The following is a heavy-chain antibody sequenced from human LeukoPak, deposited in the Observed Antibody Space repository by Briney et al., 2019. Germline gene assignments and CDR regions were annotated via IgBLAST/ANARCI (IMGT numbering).Heavy chain of an antibody. Sequence: GGSLRLSCAASGFTFSSYAMSWVRQAPGKGLEWVSAIGGSGGSTYYADSVKGRFTISRDNSKNTLYLQMNSLRAEDTAVYYCAKGLPSYYYDSSGFSPSYYFDYWGQGTLVTVSS. CDR3: AKGLPSYYYDSSGFSPSYYFDY. D-gene: IGHD3-22*01. CDR2: IGGSGGST. V-gene: IGHV3-23*01. CDR1: GFTFSSYA. J-gene: IGHJ4*02.